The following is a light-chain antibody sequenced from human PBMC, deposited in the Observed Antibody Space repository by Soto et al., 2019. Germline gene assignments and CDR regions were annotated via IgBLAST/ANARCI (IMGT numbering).Light chain of an antibody. CDR2: DAS. J-gene: IGKJ4*01. CDR1: QEISNY. V-gene: IGKV1-33*01. CDR3: QQYDNLHLT. Sequence: DIQMTQSPSCLSASVGDRVTITCQASQEISNYLNWYQQKPGKAPKLLIYDASNLETGVPSRFSGSGSGTDFTFTISSLQPEDIATYYCQQYDNLHLTFGGGTKVEIK.